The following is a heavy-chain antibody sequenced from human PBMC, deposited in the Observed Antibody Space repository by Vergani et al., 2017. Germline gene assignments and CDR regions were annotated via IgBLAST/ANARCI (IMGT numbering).Heavy chain of an antibody. CDR1: GYTFSNYY. D-gene: IGHD3-9*01. Sequence: QVQVVQSGAEVKKSGASVKVSCKTSGYTFSNYYMHWVRQAPGQGLEWMVIINPSGGHTNYAQKFQGRVTMTRDTSTSTVYMELSSLRSEDTAIYYCARGGYGILTGYRYWGQGTLVTVSA. J-gene: IGHJ4*02. V-gene: IGHV1-46*03. CDR3: ARGGYGILTGYRY. CDR2: INPSGGHT.